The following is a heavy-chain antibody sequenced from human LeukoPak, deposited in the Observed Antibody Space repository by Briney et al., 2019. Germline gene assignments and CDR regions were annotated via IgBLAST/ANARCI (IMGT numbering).Heavy chain of an antibody. CDR3: ARLTMVRGGGADWDYYYMDV. V-gene: IGHV3-9*01. CDR1: GFSFDDYA. J-gene: IGHJ6*03. CDR2: MSWNSGSI. Sequence: GGSLRLSCAASGFSFDDYAMHWVRQAPGKGLEWVSGMSWNSGSIGYADSVKGRFTISRDNAKNSLYLQMNSLRAEDTAVYYCARLTMVRGGGADWDYYYMDVWGKGTTVTVSS. D-gene: IGHD3-10*01.